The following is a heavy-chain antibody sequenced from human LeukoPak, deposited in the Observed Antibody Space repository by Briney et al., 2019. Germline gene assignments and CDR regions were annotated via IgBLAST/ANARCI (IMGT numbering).Heavy chain of an antibody. D-gene: IGHD4-17*01. Sequence: PSETLSLTCAVYGGSFSDYYWTWIRQPPGKGLEWIGEINHSGSTNYNPSLKSRVTISVHTSKNQFSLKLSSVTAADTAVYYCARIPTVTFFDYWGQGTLVTVSS. CDR1: GGSFSDYY. V-gene: IGHV4-34*01. J-gene: IGHJ4*02. CDR2: INHSGST. CDR3: ARIPTVTFFDY.